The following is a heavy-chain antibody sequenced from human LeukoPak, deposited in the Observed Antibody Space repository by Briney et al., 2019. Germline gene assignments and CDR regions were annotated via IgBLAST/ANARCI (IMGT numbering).Heavy chain of an antibody. CDR3: AKDHPTPFDY. V-gene: IGHV3-23*01. Sequence: EWVSAISGSGGSTYYADSVKGRFTISRDNSKNTLYLQMNSLRAEDTAVYYCAKDHPTPFDYWGQGTLVTVSS. CDR2: ISGSGGST. J-gene: IGHJ4*02.